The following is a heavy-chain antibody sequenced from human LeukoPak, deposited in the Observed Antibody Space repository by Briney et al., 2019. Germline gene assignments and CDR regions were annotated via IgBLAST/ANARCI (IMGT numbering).Heavy chain of an antibody. CDR1: GFTFSSYG. Sequence: GGSLRLSCAASGFTFSSYGMHWVRQAPGKGLEWVSGISWNSGNIGYADSVKGRFTISRDNAKNSLYLQMNSLRAEDTALYYCAKEKDTNYYDSRIFDYWGQGTLVTVSS. V-gene: IGHV3-9*01. D-gene: IGHD3-22*01. CDR2: ISWNSGNI. CDR3: AKEKDTNYYDSRIFDY. J-gene: IGHJ4*02.